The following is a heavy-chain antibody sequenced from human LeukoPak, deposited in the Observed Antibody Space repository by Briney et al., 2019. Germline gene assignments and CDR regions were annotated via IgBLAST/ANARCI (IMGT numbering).Heavy chain of an antibody. D-gene: IGHD6-13*01. J-gene: IGHJ5*02. V-gene: IGHV4-59*08. Sequence: SETLSLTCTVSGYSISGYYGAWIRQPPGKGLEWLGYIYYDGSTGYNPSLKSRVTISVDTTKNQFSLKLTSVTAADTAVYFCVRHFHGSGYVVDLWGQGTLVTVSS. CDR1: GYSISGYY. CDR2: IYYDGST. CDR3: VRHFHGSGYVVDL.